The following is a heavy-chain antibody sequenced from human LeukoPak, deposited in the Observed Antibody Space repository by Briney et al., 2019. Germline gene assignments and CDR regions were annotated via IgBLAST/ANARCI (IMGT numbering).Heavy chain of an antibody. CDR2: IKGDGIST. Sequence: PGGSLRLSCAASGFDFSSNWMHWVRHAPGQGLVWVSRIKGDGISTNYADSVKGRFTISRDIAKNTLYLQMNSLKTEDTAVYYCTTDITLIVVVSTDYWGQGTLVTVSS. V-gene: IGHV3-74*01. J-gene: IGHJ4*02. CDR1: GFDFSSNW. CDR3: TTDITLIVVVSTDY. D-gene: IGHD3-22*01.